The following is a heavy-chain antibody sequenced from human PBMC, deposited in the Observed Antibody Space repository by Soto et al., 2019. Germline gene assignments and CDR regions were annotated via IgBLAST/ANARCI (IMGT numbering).Heavy chain of an antibody. CDR1: GGTFSSYA. J-gene: IGHJ4*02. CDR3: ARSLSTIGGRPDS. D-gene: IGHD6-6*01. CDR2: IIPIFGTA. Sequence: SVKVSCKASGGTFSSYAISCVRQAPGQGLEWMGGIIPIFGTANYAQKFQGRVTITADESTSTAYMELSRLTSDDTAVYYCARSLSTIGGRPDSWGQGTLVTVSS. V-gene: IGHV1-69*13.